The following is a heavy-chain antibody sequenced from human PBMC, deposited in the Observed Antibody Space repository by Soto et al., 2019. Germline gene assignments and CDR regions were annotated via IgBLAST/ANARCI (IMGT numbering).Heavy chain of an antibody. J-gene: IGHJ4*02. V-gene: IGHV3-9*01. CDR3: AKDRGLVLSFYFDY. CDR2: ISWNSGSI. CDR1: GFTFDDYA. D-gene: IGHD6-19*01. Sequence: EVQLVESGGGLVQPGRSLRLSCAASGFTFDDYAMHWVRQAPGKGLEWVSGISWNSGSIGYADSMKGRFTISGDNAKNSLYLQMNSLRAEDTALYYCAKDRGLVLSFYFDYWGQGTLVTVSS.